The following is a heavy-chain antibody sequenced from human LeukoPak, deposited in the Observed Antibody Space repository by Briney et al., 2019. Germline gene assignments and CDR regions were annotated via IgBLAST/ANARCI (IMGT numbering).Heavy chain of an antibody. D-gene: IGHD6-13*01. CDR3: ARDRGSWTGFDY. CDR1: GFTFRNYW. V-gene: IGHV3-74*01. CDR2: IDGDGNNI. Sequence: PGGSLRLSCAASGFTFRNYWMHWVRQAPGKGLVWVSRIDGDGNNINYADSVKGRFTISRDNAKNTLCLQLNSLRVEDTAVYYCARDRGSWTGFDYWGQGTLVTASS. J-gene: IGHJ4*02.